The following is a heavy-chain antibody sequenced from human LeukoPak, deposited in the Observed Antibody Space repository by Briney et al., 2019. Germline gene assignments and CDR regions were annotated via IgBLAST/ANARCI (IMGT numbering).Heavy chain of an antibody. Sequence: GGSLRLSCEASGFTLSSSAMSWVRQAPGKGLEWVSTISGSGGSTYYADSVKGRFTVFRDNSKNTLYLQMNSLRAEDTAGYYCAKDHGAYGDYAYWGQGTLVTVSS. CDR2: ISGSGGST. J-gene: IGHJ4*02. CDR3: AKDHGAYGDYAY. CDR1: GFTLSSSA. V-gene: IGHV3-23*01. D-gene: IGHD4-17*01.